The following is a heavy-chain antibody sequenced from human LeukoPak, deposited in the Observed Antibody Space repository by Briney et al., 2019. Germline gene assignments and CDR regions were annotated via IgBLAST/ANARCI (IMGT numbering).Heavy chain of an antibody. Sequence: PSETLSLTCTVSSGSLSGYYWSWIRQPPGKGLEWIGYIYYSGGTNYNPSLKSRVTISVDTSKDQFSLKVNSVTAADTAVYYCARIEGDNSLDFWGPGTLVTVSS. CDR3: ARIEGDNSLDF. D-gene: IGHD3-16*01. CDR2: IYYSGGT. J-gene: IGHJ4*02. V-gene: IGHV4-59*08. CDR1: SGSLSGYY.